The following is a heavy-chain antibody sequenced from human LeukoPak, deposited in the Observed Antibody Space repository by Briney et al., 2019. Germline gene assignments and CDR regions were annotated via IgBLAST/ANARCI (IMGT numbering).Heavy chain of an antibody. Sequence: GASVKVSCKASGGTFSSYAISWVRQAPGQGLEWMGGIIPIFGTANYAQKFQGRVTITTDESTSTAYMELSSLRSEDTAVYYCAGGPGRGLYYYYYMDVWGKGTTVTVSS. V-gene: IGHV1-69*05. CDR3: AGGPGRGLYYYYYMDV. J-gene: IGHJ6*03. D-gene: IGHD5-12*01. CDR2: IIPIFGTA. CDR1: GGTFSSYA.